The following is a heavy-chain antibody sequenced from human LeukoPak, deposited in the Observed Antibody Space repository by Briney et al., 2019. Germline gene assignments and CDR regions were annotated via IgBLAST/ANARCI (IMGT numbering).Heavy chain of an antibody. CDR3: ARDLGGYPFFMDV. CDR1: GGSIRSGRHP. V-gene: IGHV4-39*07. D-gene: IGHD2-15*01. Sequence: NPSETLSLTCSVSGGSIRSGRHPWAWVRQPPGKGLEFIGSLDESGRPYYNAPLKSRVTISEDSSGKQFSLNLSSVTAADTAVYFCARDLGGYPFFMDVWGRGTTVIVSS. CDR2: LDESGRP. J-gene: IGHJ6*03.